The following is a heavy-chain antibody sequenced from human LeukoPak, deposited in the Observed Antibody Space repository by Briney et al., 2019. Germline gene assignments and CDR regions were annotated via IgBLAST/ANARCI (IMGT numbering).Heavy chain of an antibody. Sequence: GGSLRLSCAASGSTFSSYSMNWVRQAPGKGLEWVSGISWNSGSIGYADSVKGRFTISRDNAKNSLYLQMNSLRAEDTALYYCAKVMSSRFKYSSSWFDAFDIWGQGTMVTVSS. V-gene: IGHV3-9*01. CDR1: GSTFSSYS. CDR3: AKVMSSRFKYSSSWFDAFDI. J-gene: IGHJ3*02. D-gene: IGHD6-13*01. CDR2: ISWNSGSI.